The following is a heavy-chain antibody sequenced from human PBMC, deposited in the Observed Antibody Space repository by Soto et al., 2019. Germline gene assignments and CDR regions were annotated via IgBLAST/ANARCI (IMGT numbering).Heavy chain of an antibody. Sequence: QITLNESGPTVVRPTETLTLTCRFSGFSLTTSGVGVGWIRQSPGKAPEWLALIYWDDDKRYSASLKSRLTITKATSKHQLVLTVSDLDPTDTATYYCAHKVLRTVFGLVTTTAIYFDVWGQGAPVAVSS. J-gene: IGHJ4*02. CDR3: AHKVLRTVFGLVTTTAIYFDV. V-gene: IGHV2-5*02. D-gene: IGHD3-3*01. CDR1: GFSLTTSGVG. CDR2: IYWDDDK.